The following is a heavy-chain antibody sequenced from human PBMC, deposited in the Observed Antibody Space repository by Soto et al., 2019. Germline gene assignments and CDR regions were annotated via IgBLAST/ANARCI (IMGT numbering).Heavy chain of an antibody. CDR2: ISAYNGNT. CDR1: GYTFTSYG. CDR3: ASLSPHYYYMDV. Sequence: ASVKVSCKASGYTFTSYGISWVRQAPGQGLEWMGWISAYNGNTNYAQKFQGRVTITADKSTSTAYMELSSLRSEDTAVYYCASLSPHYYYMDVWSKGTTVTVSS. V-gene: IGHV1-18*01. J-gene: IGHJ6*03.